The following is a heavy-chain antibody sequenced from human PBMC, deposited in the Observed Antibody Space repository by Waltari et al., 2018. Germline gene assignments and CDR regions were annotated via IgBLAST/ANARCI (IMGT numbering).Heavy chain of an antibody. J-gene: IGHJ4*02. D-gene: IGHD3-22*01. V-gene: IGHV4-59*01. CDR2: IYYSGST. CDR1: GGSISSYY. CDR3: ARAPLTYYYDSSGYKGGYFDY. Sequence: QVQLQESGPGLVKPSETLSLTCTVSGGSISSYYWSWLRQPPGKGLEWIGYIYYSGSTNYNPSLKSLVTISVDTSKNQFSLKLSSVTAADTAVYYCARAPLTYYYDSSGYKGGYFDYWGQGTLGTVSS.